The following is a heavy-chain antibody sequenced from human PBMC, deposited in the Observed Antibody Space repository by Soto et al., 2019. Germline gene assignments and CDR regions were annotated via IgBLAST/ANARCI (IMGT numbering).Heavy chain of an antibody. V-gene: IGHV1-18*01. J-gene: IGHJ5*02. CDR2: ISAYNGNT. Sequence: QVQLVQSGAEVKKPGASVKVSCKASGYTFTSYGISWVRQAPGQGLEWMGWISAYNGNTNYAQKLQGRVTMTTDTSSSIAFMDLRILRSDDTAVYYCARALWAYYVSSGCLHRGLFDPWGQGTLVTVSS. CDR1: GYTFTSYG. D-gene: IGHD3-22*01. CDR3: ARALWAYYVSSGCLHRGLFDP.